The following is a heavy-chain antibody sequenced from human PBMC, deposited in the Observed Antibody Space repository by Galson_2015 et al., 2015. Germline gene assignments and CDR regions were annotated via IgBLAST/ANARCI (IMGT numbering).Heavy chain of an antibody. D-gene: IGHD3-3*01. Sequence: SLRLSCAASEFTFSSYYMSWVRQAPGKGLEWVSSISSTTTYIYYAYSVKGRFTISRDNAKNSLYLQMNSLGAEDTAVYYCARQILDYAFWRCYYPTNFDYWGQGTLVSVSS. CDR3: ARQILDYAFWRCYYPTNFDY. J-gene: IGHJ4*02. CDR1: EFTFSSYY. CDR2: ISSTTTYI. V-gene: IGHV3-21*01.